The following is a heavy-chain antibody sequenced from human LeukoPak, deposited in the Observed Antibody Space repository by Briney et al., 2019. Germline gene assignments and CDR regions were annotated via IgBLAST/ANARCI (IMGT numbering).Heavy chain of an antibody. J-gene: IGHJ4*02. CDR1: GGSLSSYY. CDR2: IYYSGST. V-gene: IGHV4-59*08. CDR3: ANLSQTYYYGSRGYSPFYY. Sequence: PSETLSLTCTVSGGSLSSYYWSWIRQPPGKGLEWIGYIYYSGSTNYNPSLTSRVTISVDTSKNQFSLKLSSVTAADTAVYYCANLSQTYYYGSRGYSPFYYWGQGTLVTVSS. D-gene: IGHD3-22*01.